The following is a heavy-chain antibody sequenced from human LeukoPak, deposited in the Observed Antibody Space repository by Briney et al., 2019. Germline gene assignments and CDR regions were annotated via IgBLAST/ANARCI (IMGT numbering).Heavy chain of an antibody. CDR2: ISTSGSYI. CDR1: GFTFITSS. CDR3: ASGGPDQWKLRSGSFDS. J-gene: IGHJ4*02. D-gene: IGHD1-26*01. V-gene: IGHV3-21*01. Sequence: GGSLRLSCAASGFTFITSSMNWVRQPPGKGLEWVSSISTSGSYIYFADSVKGRFTISRDNAKNSLYLQMNSLRAEDTAMYYRASGGPDQWKLRSGSFDSWGQGTLVTVSS.